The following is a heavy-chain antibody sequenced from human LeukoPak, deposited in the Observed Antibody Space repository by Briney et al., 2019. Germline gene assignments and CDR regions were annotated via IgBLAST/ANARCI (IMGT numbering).Heavy chain of an antibody. CDR3: AKAIVGATTNWFDP. CDR2: ISYDGSNK. V-gene: IGHV3-30*18. CDR1: GFTFSSYG. Sequence: GGSLRLSCAASGFTFSSYGMHWVRQAPGKGLEWVAVISYDGSNKYYADSVKGRFTISRDNSKNTLYLQMNSLRAEDTAVYYCAKAIVGATTNWFDPWGQGTLVTVSS. D-gene: IGHD1-26*01. J-gene: IGHJ5*02.